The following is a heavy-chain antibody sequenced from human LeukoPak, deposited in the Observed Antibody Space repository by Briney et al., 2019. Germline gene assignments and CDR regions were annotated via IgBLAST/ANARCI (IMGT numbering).Heavy chain of an antibody. CDR1: GGSISSSSRY. J-gene: IGHJ4*02. CDR3: TRDAPADY. Sequence: SETLSLTCTVSGGSISSSSRYWGWIRQPPGKGLEWIGSIYYSGSTYYNPSLKSRVTISVDTSKNQFSLKLSSVTAADTAVYYCTRDAPADYWGQGTLVTVSP. V-gene: IGHV4-39*02. CDR2: IYYSGST.